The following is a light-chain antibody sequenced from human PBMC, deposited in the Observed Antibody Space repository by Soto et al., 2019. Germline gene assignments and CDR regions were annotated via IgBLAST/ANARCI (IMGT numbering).Light chain of an antibody. J-gene: IGKJ3*01. CDR3: QQLNSRFT. V-gene: IGKV1-9*01. CDR2: AAS. CDR1: QGISSY. Sequence: DIQLTQSPSFLSASVGARVTITCRASQGISSYLAWYQQKPGKAPKLLIYAASTLQSGVPSGFSGSGSGTEFTITISSMQPEDLATYYCQQLNSRFTFGPGTKVYIK.